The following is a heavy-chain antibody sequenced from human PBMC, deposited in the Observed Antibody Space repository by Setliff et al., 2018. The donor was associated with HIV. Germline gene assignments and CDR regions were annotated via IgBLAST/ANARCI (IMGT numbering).Heavy chain of an antibody. CDR1: GGSISNSRYY. V-gene: IGHV4-39*07. D-gene: IGHD2-8*01. J-gene: IGHJ5*02. CDR3: ARGVQAQVVLMSYVKGRFDP. Sequence: SETLSLTCTVSGGSISNSRYYWSWIRQPPGKGLEWIGSIYYSGSTYYNPSLKSRVIISVDKSKNQFSLKLISLTAADTAKYFCARGVQAQVVLMSYVKGRFDPWGQGTQVTVSS. CDR2: IYYSGST.